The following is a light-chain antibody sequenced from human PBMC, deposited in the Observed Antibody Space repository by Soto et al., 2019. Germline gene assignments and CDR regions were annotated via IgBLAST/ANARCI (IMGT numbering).Light chain of an antibody. J-gene: IGKJ4*01. CDR1: QSIISY. CDR2: AAS. V-gene: IGKV1-39*01. Sequence: DIQMTQSPSSLSASVGDRVTITCRASQSIISYLNWYQQKPGKAPKLLIYAASSLQSGVPSRFSGSGSGTDFTLTISNLQPEDFATYYCQQSSSTPLTFGGGTKVEIK. CDR3: QQSSSTPLT.